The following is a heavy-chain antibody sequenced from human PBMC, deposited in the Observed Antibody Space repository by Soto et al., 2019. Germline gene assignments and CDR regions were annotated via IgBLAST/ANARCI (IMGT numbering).Heavy chain of an antibody. D-gene: IGHD3-3*01. Sequence: SSKGAEDSSTSYWSGWVRQMHRKRLEWMGIIYPGDSDTRYSPSFQGQVTISADKSISTAYLQWSSLKASDTAMYYCATGLLFRDVPGALPDFWGRRTLVTVSS. CDR3: ATGLLFRDVPGALPDF. CDR2: IYPGDSDT. J-gene: IGHJ4*02. V-gene: IGHV5-51*01. CDR1: EDSSTSYW.